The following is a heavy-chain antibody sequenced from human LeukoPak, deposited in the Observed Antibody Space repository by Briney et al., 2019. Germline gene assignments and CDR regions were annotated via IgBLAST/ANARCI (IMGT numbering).Heavy chain of an antibody. CDR2: FDPEDGET. CDR1: GYTLTELS. D-gene: IGHD3-22*01. CDR3: ATHLMTVVVSPGDVDAFDI. Sequence: ASVKVSCKVSGYTLTELSMHWVRQAPGKGLEWMGGFDPEDGETIYAQKFQGRVTMTEDTSTDTAYMELSSLRSEDTAVYYCATHLMTVVVSPGDVDAFDIWGQGTMVTVSS. J-gene: IGHJ3*02. V-gene: IGHV1-24*01.